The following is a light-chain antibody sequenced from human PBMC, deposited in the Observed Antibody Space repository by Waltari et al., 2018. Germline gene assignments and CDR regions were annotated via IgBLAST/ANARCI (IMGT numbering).Light chain of an antibody. CDR2: GAS. V-gene: IGKV3-20*01. CDR3: QQYSSPAYT. J-gene: IGKJ2*01. CDR1: QSISSNY. Sequence: EIVLTQSPGTLSLSPGERATLSCRASQSISSNYLVWYQQKPGQAPRLLIYGASSRATGIPDRFSGSGSGTDFTLTISRLEPEDSAVYYCQQYSSPAYTFGQGTKLEIK.